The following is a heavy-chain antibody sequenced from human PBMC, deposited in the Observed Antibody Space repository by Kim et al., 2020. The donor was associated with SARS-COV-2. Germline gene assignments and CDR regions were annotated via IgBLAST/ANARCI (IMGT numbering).Heavy chain of an antibody. Sequence: YDPSLTRRVTISVDTSKTQFSLKLSWVTAADKAVYYCARRTGAWLRLYEYWGQGTLVTVSS. J-gene: IGHJ4*02. CDR3: ARRTGAWLRLYEY. D-gene: IGHD5-12*01. V-gene: IGHV4-39*01.